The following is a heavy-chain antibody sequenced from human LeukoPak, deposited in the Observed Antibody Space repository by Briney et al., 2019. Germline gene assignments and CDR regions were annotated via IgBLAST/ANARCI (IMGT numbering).Heavy chain of an antibody. J-gene: IGHJ6*02. CDR1: GYVFTSYW. D-gene: IGHD3-10*01. Sequence: GESLKISCKGSGYVFTSYWVAWVRQMPGKGLEWMGIIYPGDSDTRYSPSFQGQVTISVDKSISTAYLQWSSLKASDTAMYYCARISGSTYYYYGMDVWGQGTTVTVSS. CDR2: IYPGDSDT. V-gene: IGHV5-51*01. CDR3: ARISGSTYYYYGMDV.